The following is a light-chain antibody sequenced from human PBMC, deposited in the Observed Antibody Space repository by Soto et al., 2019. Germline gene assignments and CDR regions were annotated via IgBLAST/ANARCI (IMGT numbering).Light chain of an antibody. V-gene: IGKV3-20*01. CDR2: GAS. CDR3: QQYTGPPTT. J-gene: IGKJ5*01. CDR1: QTVSSNY. Sequence: EIILTQSPDTLSLSPGERATLSCRASQTVSSNYLAWCQQRPDQAPRLLIYGASTRAAGIPDRFSGSGSGTDFTLTITRREPEDSAVYFCQQYTGPPTTFGQGTRLEIK.